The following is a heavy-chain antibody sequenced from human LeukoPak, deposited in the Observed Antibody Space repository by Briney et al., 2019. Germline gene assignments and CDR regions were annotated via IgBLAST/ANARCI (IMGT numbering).Heavy chain of an antibody. D-gene: IGHD6-13*01. J-gene: IGHJ4*02. CDR2: IFYSGSA. CDR3: ARENSNSWYLDY. V-gene: IGHV4-59*01. Sequence: PSETLSLTCTVSGGSISPYYWSWIRQPPGKELEWIAFIFYSGSAHYNPSLTSRVTISVDTSKNQFSLKLSSVTAADTAVYYCARENSNSWYLDYWGQGTLVTVSS. CDR1: GGSISPYY.